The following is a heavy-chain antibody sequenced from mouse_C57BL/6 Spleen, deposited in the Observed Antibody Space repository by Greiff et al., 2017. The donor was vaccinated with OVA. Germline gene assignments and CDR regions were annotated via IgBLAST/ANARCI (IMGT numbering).Heavy chain of an antibody. V-gene: IGHV1-39*01. D-gene: IGHD1-1*01. CDR1: GYSFTDYN. Sequence: EVQLQQSGPELVKPGASVKISCKASGYSFTDYNMNWVKQSNGKSLEWIGVINPNYGTTSYNQKFKGKATLTVDKSSSTAYMKLNSLTSEDSAVYYCARIGTVVAGGIGYFDYWGKGTTLTVSS. J-gene: IGHJ2*01. CDR2: INPNYGTT. CDR3: ARIGTVVAGGIGYFDY.